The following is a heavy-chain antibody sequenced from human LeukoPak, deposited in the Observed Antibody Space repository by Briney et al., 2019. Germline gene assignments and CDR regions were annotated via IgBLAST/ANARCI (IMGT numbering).Heavy chain of an antibody. CDR2: IYPGDSDT. Sequence: GESLKISRKGSGYSFTSYWIGCVRQMPGKGLEWVGIIYPGDSDTRYSPSFQGQVTISADKSISTAYLQWSSLKASDTAMYYCARQVVATTGAPEVVTAPLWYMDVWGKGTTVTVSS. CDR3: ARQVVATTGAPEVVTAPLWYMDV. D-gene: IGHD2-21*02. J-gene: IGHJ6*03. CDR1: GYSFTSYW. V-gene: IGHV5-51*01.